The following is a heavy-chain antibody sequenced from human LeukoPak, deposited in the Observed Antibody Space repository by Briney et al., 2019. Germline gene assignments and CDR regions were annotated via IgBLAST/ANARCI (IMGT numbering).Heavy chain of an antibody. J-gene: IGHJ5*02. CDR1: GFTFDDYG. D-gene: IGHD5-18*01. CDR3: AKGHGYEPSSPPLDP. CDR2: INWNGGST. V-gene: IGHV3-20*04. Sequence: GGSLRLSCAASGFTFDDYGMSWVRQAPGKGLEWVSGINWNGGSTGYADSVKGRFTISRDNSKNTLYLQMNSLRAEDTAVYYCAKGHGYEPSSPPLDPWGQGTLVTVSS.